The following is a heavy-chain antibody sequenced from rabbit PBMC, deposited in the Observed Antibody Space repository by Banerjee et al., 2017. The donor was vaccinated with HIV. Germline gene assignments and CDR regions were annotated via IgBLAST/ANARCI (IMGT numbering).Heavy chain of an antibody. D-gene: IGHD6-1*01. V-gene: IGHV1S45*01. J-gene: IGHJ4*01. CDR3: AREGYSYGYAGYVHHTGSNL. CDR2: IYGGSSNDT. Sequence: QEHLEESGGDLVKPEGSLTLTCKAAGFTISSNYWINWVRQAPGKGLEWIACIYGGSSNDTYYATWAKGRFTISETSSTTVTLQMTSLTAADTATYFCAREGYSYGYAGYVHHTGSNLWGPGTLVTVS. CDR1: GFTISSNYW.